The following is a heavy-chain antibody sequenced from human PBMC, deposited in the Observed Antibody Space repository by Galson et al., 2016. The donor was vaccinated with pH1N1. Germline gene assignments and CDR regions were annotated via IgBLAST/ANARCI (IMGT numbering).Heavy chain of an antibody. CDR2: ISANNGNT. Sequence: SVKVSCKASGYTFTTYGVTWVRQAPGQGLEWMGWISANNGNTNYAQKFQGRVTMTTDTSTSTAYMELRSLRSDDMAVYYCARWRYSTSWSDFDYWGQGTLVTVSS. V-gene: IGHV1-18*03. CDR1: GYTFTTYG. D-gene: IGHD6-13*01. CDR3: ARWRYSTSWSDFDY. J-gene: IGHJ4*02.